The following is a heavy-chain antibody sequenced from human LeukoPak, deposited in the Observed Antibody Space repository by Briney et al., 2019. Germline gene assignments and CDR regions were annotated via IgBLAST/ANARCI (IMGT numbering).Heavy chain of an antibody. J-gene: IGHJ6*02. D-gene: IGHD2-15*01. CDR3: AREDRYCSGGSCYYYYYGMDV. Sequence: SETLSLTRAVYGGSFSGYYWSWIRQPPGKGLEWIGEINHSGSTNYNPFLKSRVTISVDTSKNQFSLKLSSVTAADTAVYYCAREDRYCSGGSCYYYYYGMDVWGQGTTVTVSS. CDR1: GGSFSGYY. V-gene: IGHV4-34*01. CDR2: INHSGST.